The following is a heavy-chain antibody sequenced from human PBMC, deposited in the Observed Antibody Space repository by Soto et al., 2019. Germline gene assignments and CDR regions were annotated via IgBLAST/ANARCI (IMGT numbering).Heavy chain of an antibody. D-gene: IGHD1-1*01. Sequence: EVQLLESGGGLVQPGGSLRLSCAASGFTFSTYAMRWVRQAPGKGLEWVSAISGSGDSTYYADSVKGRFTISRDNSKNPLYLQMNSLKAEDTAVYYCAKREHGLYFDYWGQGTLVTVSS. V-gene: IGHV3-23*01. CDR1: GFTFSTYA. CDR2: ISGSGDST. CDR3: AKREHGLYFDY. J-gene: IGHJ4*02.